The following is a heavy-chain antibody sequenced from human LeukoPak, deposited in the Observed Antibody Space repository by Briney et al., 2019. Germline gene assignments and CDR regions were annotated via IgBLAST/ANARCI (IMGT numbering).Heavy chain of an antibody. D-gene: IGHD2-15*01. CDR2: ICYSGST. Sequence: PSETLSLTCTVSGGSISTSSYYWGWLRQPPGKGLEWIASICYSGSTYYNPSLKSRVTISVDTSKNQFSLKLSSVTAADTAVYYCARHNDIVVVVAASDDAFDIWGQGTMVTVSS. CDR3: ARHNDIVVVVAASDDAFDI. V-gene: IGHV4-39*01. CDR1: GGSISTSSYY. J-gene: IGHJ3*02.